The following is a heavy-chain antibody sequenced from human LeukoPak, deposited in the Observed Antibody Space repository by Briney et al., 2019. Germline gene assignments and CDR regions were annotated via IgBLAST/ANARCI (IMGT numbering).Heavy chain of an antibody. CDR3: ARDRAGNRDY. D-gene: IGHD6-13*01. CDR2: VSHNGNTK. Sequence: GRSLRLSCAVSGFRFDNYGMHWVRQAPGKGLEWVASVSHNGNTKHYADSVKGRFTVSRDNSNSTVYLQMNSLRGDDTAVYYSARDRAGNRDYWGQGTLVTVSS. CDR1: GFRFDNYG. V-gene: IGHV3-30-3*01. J-gene: IGHJ4*02.